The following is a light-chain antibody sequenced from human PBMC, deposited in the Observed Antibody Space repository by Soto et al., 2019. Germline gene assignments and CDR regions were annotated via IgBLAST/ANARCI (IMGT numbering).Light chain of an antibody. V-gene: IGKV3-20*01. CDR2: GAS. Sequence: ELVLAQSPGTLSLSPGERATLCYRASQSVSSSYLAWYQQKPGQAPRLLIYGASSRATGIPDRFSGSGSATDFTLTISRLEPEEVAVYYRQQYGSSGTVGQGTKVDIK. J-gene: IGKJ1*01. CDR1: QSVSSSY. CDR3: QQYGSSGT.